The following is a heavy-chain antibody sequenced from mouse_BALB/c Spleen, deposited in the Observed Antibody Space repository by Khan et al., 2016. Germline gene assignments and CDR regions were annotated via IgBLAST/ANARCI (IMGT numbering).Heavy chain of an antibody. D-gene: IGHD1-1*01. CDR1: GFTFSDYG. Sequence: EVELVESGGGLVQPGGSRKLSCAASGFTFSDYGMAWVRQAPGKGPEWVAFISNFAYSIYYADTVTGRFTISRENAKHTLYLEISSLRSEDTAMYYCARDHYGSSYWYFDVWGAGTTVTGSS. CDR3: ARDHYGSSYWYFDV. V-gene: IGHV5-15*02. CDR2: ISNFAYSI. J-gene: IGHJ1*01.